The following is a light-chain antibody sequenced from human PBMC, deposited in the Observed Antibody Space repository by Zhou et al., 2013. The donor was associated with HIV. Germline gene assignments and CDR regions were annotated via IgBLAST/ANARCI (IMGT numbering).Light chain of an antibody. CDR3: QQYNTWPLT. CDR1: HFVGSH. V-gene: IGKV3D-15*01. CDR2: GGS. J-gene: IGKJ5*01. Sequence: DIVLTQSPGTLSVSPGERATLSCGASHFVGSHVAWYRQKPGQAPRLLMYGGSNRAGDIPDRFIGSGYGTQFTLIISDPQSEDFAIYFCQQYNTWPLTFGQGTRL.